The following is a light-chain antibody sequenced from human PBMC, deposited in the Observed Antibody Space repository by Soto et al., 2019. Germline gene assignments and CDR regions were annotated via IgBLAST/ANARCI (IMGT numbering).Light chain of an antibody. CDR2: GVS. J-gene: IGLJ2*01. V-gene: IGLV2-14*01. CDR3: SSYTSTTTLV. Sequence: QSVLTQPASVSGSPGQSITISCTGTSSDVGDYNYVSWYQQHPGKAPKLIIYGVSNRPSGISNRFSGSKSGNTASLTISGLQAEDEADYYCSSYTSTTTLVFGGGTKVTVL. CDR1: SSDVGDYNY.